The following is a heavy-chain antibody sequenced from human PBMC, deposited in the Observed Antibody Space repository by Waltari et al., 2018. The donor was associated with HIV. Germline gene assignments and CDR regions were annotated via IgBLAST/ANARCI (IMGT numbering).Heavy chain of an antibody. CDR3: ARGLEYSSPRVGMDV. CDR2: INHSGST. V-gene: IGHV4-34*01. J-gene: IGHJ6*02. Sequence: QVQLQQWGAGLLKPSETLSLTCAVYGGSFSGYYWSWIRQPPGKGLEWIGEINHSGSTNYNPSLKSRVTISVDTSKNQFSLKLSSVTAADTAVYYCARGLEYSSPRVGMDVWGQGTTVTVSS. CDR1: GGSFSGYY. D-gene: IGHD6-6*01.